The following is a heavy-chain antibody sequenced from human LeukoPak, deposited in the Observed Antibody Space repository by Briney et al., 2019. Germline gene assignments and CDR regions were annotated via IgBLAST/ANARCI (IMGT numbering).Heavy chain of an antibody. Sequence: PSETLSLTCAVSGGSISSGGYSGGWVRQPPGKGLEWLGYIYHSGRPYYNPSLKSRVTRAVNRSKTQFTLKQSSVTAADTDVYYWASSSYSSSWYFSGWFDTWGQGTLVTVSS. D-gene: IGHD6-13*01. J-gene: IGHJ5*02. CDR2: IYHSGRP. V-gene: IGHV4-30-2*01. CDR1: GGSISSGGYS. CDR3: ASSSYSSSWYFSGWFDT.